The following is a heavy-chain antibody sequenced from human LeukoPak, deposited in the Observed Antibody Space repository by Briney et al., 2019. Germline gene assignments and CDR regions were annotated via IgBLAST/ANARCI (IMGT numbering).Heavy chain of an antibody. D-gene: IGHD2-15*01. V-gene: IGHV3-30-3*01. CDR2: ISYDGSNK. J-gene: IGHJ4*02. CDR1: GFTFSSYA. Sequence: PGGSLRLSCAASGFTFSSYAMHWVRQAPGKGLEWVAVISYDGSNKYYADPVKGRFTISRDNSKNTLYLQMNSLRAEDTAVYYCARWWVAGDFDYWGQGTLVTVSS. CDR3: ARWWVAGDFDY.